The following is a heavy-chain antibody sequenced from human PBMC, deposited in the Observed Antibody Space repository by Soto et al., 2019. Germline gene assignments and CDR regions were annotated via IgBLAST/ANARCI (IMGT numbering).Heavy chain of an antibody. V-gene: IGHV3-23*01. J-gene: IGHJ4*02. D-gene: IGHD3-16*02. CDR1: GFTFSSYA. Sequence: EVQLLESGGGLVQPGGSLTLSCATSGFTFSSYAMVWVRQAAEKGLEWVASISNNGATAYYADSVKGRFTISRVNSENTLSLQINGLRADDTALYFCAKSRVFIGAIVTLLDSWGQGTQVTVSS. CDR2: ISNNGATA. CDR3: AKSRVFIGAIVTLLDS.